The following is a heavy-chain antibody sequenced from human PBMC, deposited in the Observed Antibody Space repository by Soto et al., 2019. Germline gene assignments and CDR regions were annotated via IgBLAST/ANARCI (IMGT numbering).Heavy chain of an antibody. V-gene: IGHV1-18*04. CDR3: ASALSQHHPLRGIAAAGTYYYYGMDV. J-gene: IGHJ6*02. CDR1: GYTFTSYG. CDR2: ISAYNGNT. Sequence: ASVKVSCKASGYTFTSYGISWVGQAPGQGLEWMGWISAYNGNTNYEQKLQGRVTMTTDTSTSTAYLELRSLRSDDTPVYYCASALSQHHPLRGIAAAGTYYYYGMDVWGQGTTVTVSS. D-gene: IGHD6-13*01.